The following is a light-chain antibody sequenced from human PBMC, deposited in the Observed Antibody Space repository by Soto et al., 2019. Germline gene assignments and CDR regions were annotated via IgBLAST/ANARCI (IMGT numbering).Light chain of an antibody. CDR2: AAS. CDR3: QKYNSTPRT. CDR1: QGISNY. V-gene: IGKV1-27*01. Sequence: DIQMTQSPSSLSASVGDRVIITCRASQGISNYLAWYQHKPGKVPKLLIYAASTLQSGVPSRFSGSGSGTDFTLTISSLQPEDVATYYCQKYNSTPRTFGQGTNVEIK. J-gene: IGKJ1*01.